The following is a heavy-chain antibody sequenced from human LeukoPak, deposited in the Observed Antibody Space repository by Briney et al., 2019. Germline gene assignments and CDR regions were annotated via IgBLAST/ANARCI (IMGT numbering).Heavy chain of an antibody. V-gene: IGHV4-59*08. CDR1: GGSISSYF. D-gene: IGHD1-26*01. CDR2: IYYSGST. J-gene: IGHJ4*02. CDR3: ARGPLGPTYFDY. Sequence: SETLSLTCTVSGGSISSYFCSWIRQPPGKGLEWIGYIYYSGSTNYNPSLKSRVTISVDTSKNQFSLKLSSVTAADTAVYSCARGPLGPTYFDYRGQGTLVTVSS.